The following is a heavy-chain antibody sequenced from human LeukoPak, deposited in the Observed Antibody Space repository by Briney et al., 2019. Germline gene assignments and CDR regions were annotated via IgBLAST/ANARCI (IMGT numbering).Heavy chain of an antibody. V-gene: IGHV1-2*02. CDR2: INPNSGGT. Sequence: ASVKVSFKASGYTFTGYYMHWVRQAPGQGLEWMGWINPNSGGTNYAQKFQGRVTMTRDTSISTAYMELSRLRSDDTAVYYCARDYYDSSGFGAFDIWGQGTMVTVSS. CDR3: ARDYYDSSGFGAFDI. CDR1: GYTFTGYY. J-gene: IGHJ3*02. D-gene: IGHD3-22*01.